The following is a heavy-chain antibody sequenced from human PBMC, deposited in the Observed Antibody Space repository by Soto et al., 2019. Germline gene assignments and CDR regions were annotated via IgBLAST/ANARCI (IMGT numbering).Heavy chain of an antibody. D-gene: IGHD1-26*01. CDR3: AKDRKEVIVGASDYYYYYGMDV. Sequence: PGGSLRLSCAASGFTFSSYAMSWVRQAPGKGLEWVSAISGSGGSTYYADSVKGRFTISRDNSKNTLYLQMNSLRAEDTAVYYCAKDRKEVIVGASDYYYYYGMDVWGQGTTVTVSS. J-gene: IGHJ6*02. CDR2: ISGSGGST. CDR1: GFTFSSYA. V-gene: IGHV3-23*01.